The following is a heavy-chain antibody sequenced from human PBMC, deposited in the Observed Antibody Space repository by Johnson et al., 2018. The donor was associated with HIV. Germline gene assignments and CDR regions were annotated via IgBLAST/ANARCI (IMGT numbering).Heavy chain of an antibody. D-gene: IGHD3-22*01. J-gene: IGHJ3*02. CDR1: GFTVSNNY. V-gene: IGHV3-66*01. CDR3: ARDFGYYYDRWAFDI. CDR2: IYSGGST. Sequence: VLLLESGGGLVQPGGSLRLSCAASGFTVSNNYMSWVRQAPGKGLEWVSVIYSGGSTHYADSVKGRFTISRDNSKNTLYLQMNSLRVEDTAVYYCARDFGYYYDRWAFDIWGQGTMVTVSS.